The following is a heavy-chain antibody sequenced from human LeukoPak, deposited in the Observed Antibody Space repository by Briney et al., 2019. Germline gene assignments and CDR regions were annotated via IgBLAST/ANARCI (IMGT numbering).Heavy chain of an antibody. J-gene: IGHJ4*02. V-gene: IGHV3-21*01. CDR1: GFTFSSYS. CDR2: NSSSSSYI. Sequence: GGSLRLSCAASGFTFSSYSMNWVRQAPGKGLEWVSSNSSSSSYIYYADSVKGRFTISRDNAKNSLYLQMNSLRAEDTAVYYCARDRVSSWYKLFDYWGQGTLVTVSS. D-gene: IGHD6-13*01. CDR3: ARDRVSSWYKLFDY.